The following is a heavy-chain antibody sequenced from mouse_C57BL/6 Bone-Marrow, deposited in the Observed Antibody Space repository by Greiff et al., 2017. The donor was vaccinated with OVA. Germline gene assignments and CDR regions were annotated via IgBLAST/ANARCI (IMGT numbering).Heavy chain of an antibody. D-gene: IGHD2-5*01. CDR2: ISDGGSYT. V-gene: IGHV5-4*01. CDR3: ARDRGIVNYFDY. CDR1: GFTFSSYA. Sequence: EVQLVESGGGLVKPGGSLKLSCAASGFTFSSYAMSWVRQTPEKRLEWVATISDGGSYTYYPDKVKGRFTISRDNAKNNLYLQMSHLKSEDTAMYYCARDRGIVNYFDYWGQGTTLTVSS. J-gene: IGHJ2*01.